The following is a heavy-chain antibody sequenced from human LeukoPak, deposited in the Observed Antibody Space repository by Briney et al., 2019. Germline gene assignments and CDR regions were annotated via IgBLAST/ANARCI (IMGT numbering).Heavy chain of an antibody. CDR2: ISSSGSTI. CDR1: GFTFSSYE. J-gene: IGHJ4*02. D-gene: IGHD5-18*01. Sequence: GGSLRLSCAASGFTFSSYEMNWVRQAPGKGLEWVSYISSSGSTIYYADSVKGRFTISRDNAKNSLYLQMNSLRAEDTAVYYCASEGYSYGPYYFDYWGQGTLVTVSS. V-gene: IGHV3-48*03. CDR3: ASEGYSYGPYYFDY.